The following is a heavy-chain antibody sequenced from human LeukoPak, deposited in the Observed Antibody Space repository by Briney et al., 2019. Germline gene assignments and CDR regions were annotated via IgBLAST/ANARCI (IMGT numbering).Heavy chain of an antibody. V-gene: IGHV3-48*04. D-gene: IGHD3-10*01. J-gene: IGHJ4*02. CDR1: GFTFSSYS. CDR3: ARDALWFGESPFDY. Sequence: GGSLRLSCAASGFTFSSYSMNWVRQAPGKGLEWVSYISSSGSTIYYADSVKGRFTISRDNAKNSLYLQMNSLRAEDTAVYYCARDALWFGESPFDYWGQGTLVTVSS. CDR2: ISSSGSTI.